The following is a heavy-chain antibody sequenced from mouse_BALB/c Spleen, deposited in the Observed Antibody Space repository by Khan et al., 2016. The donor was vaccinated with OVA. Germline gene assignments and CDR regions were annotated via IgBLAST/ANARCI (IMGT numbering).Heavy chain of an antibody. D-gene: IGHD1-2*01. J-gene: IGHJ2*01. CDR2: ISYSGST. Sequence: EVKLQESGPGLVKPSQSLSLTCTVTGYSITSGYGWNWIRQFPGNKMEWMGYISYSGSTNYNPSLKSRISITRDTSKNQCFLQLNSVTTDDTATYYGAGTARIKYWGQGTTLTVSS. CDR3: AGTARIKY. CDR1: GYSITSGYG. V-gene: IGHV3-2*02.